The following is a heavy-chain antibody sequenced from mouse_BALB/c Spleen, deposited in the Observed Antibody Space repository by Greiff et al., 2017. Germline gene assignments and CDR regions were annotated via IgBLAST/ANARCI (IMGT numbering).Heavy chain of an antibody. D-gene: IGHD1-1*01. J-gene: IGHJ3*01. V-gene: IGHV3-1*02. CDR3: ARLDGLVGFAY. Sequence: EVKLVESGPDLVKPSQSLSLTCTVTGYSITSGYSWYWIRQFPGNKLEWMGYIHYSGSTNYNPSLKSRISITRDTSKNQFFLQLNSVTTEDTATYYCARLDGLVGFAYWGQGTLVTVSA. CDR2: IHYSGST. CDR1: GYSITSGYS.